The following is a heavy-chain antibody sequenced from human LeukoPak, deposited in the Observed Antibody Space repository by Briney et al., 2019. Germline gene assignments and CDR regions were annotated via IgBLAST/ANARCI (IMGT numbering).Heavy chain of an antibody. CDR1: GGSISSYY. J-gene: IGHJ3*02. D-gene: IGHD2-21*02. V-gene: IGHV4-59*08. CDR2: IYYSGST. Sequence: SETLSLTCTVSGGSISSYYWSWIRQPPGKGLEWIGYIYYSGSTNYNPSLKSRVTISVDTSKNQFSLKLSSVTAADTAVYYCATRKAYCGGDCYADPAFDIWGQGTMVTVSS. CDR3: ATRKAYCGGDCYADPAFDI.